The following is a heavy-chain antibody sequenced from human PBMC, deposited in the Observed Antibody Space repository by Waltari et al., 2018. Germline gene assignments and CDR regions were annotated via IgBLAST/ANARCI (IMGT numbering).Heavy chain of an antibody. CDR1: GYTFTSYA. CDR2: INAGNVNT. J-gene: IGHJ4*02. CDR3: ARGGMATILGYFDY. V-gene: IGHV1-3*03. D-gene: IGHD5-12*01. Sequence: QVQLVQSGAEVKKPGASVKVSCKASGYTFTSYAMHWVRQAPGQRLEWMGWINAGNVNTKYSQEFLGRVTITSDTSASTAYMERSSLRSEDMAVYYCARGGMATILGYFDYWGQGPLVTVSS.